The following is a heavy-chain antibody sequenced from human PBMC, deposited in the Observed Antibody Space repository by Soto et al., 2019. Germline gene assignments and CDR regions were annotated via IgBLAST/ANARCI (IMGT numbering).Heavy chain of an antibody. J-gene: IGHJ5*02. CDR1: GGSISSGGYS. Sequence: QLQLQESGSGLVKPSQTLSLTCAVSGGSISSGGYSWSWIRQPPGKGLEWIGYIYHSGSTYYNPSLXCXVXIXXDRSKNQFSLKLSSVTAADTAVYYCARTESGTFDPWGQGTLVTVSS. V-gene: IGHV4-30-2*01. D-gene: IGHD1-7*01. CDR2: IYHSGST. CDR3: ARTESGTFDP.